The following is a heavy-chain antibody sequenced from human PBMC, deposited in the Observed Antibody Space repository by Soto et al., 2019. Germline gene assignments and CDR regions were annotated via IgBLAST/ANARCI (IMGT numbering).Heavy chain of an antibody. J-gene: IGHJ4*02. Sequence: QVQLVQSGAEVKKPGASVKVSCKASGYTFTGYYMHWVRQAPGQGLEWMGWINPNSGGTNYAQKFQGWVTMTRDTSISTAYMELSRLRSDDTAVYYCARGRRDYGGNSHHDYWGQRTLVTVSS. CDR2: INPNSGGT. CDR3: ARGRRDYGGNSHHDY. CDR1: GYTFTGYY. D-gene: IGHD4-17*01. V-gene: IGHV1-2*04.